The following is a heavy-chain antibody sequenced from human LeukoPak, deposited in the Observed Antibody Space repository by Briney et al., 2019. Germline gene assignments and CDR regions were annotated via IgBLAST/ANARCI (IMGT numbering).Heavy chain of an antibody. CDR2: ISYDGSNK. Sequence: GRSLRLSCAASGFTFSSYGMHWVRQAPGKGLEWVAVISYDGSNKYYADSVKGRFTISRDNAKTSLYLQMSSLRAEDTAVYYCARPPYGAAGYWGQGTLVTVSS. V-gene: IGHV3-30*03. CDR3: ARPPYGAAGY. CDR1: GFTFSSYG. J-gene: IGHJ4*02. D-gene: IGHD4/OR15-4a*01.